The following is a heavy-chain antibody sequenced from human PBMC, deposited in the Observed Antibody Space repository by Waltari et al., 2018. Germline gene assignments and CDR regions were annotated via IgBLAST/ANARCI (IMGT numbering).Heavy chain of an antibody. D-gene: IGHD3-16*01. V-gene: IGHV3-21*01. J-gene: IGHJ6*02. CDR1: GFTFSSYS. CDR3: ARGGTTSTSGMDV. CDR2: IRSSSSYI. Sequence: EVQLVESGGGLVKPGGSLRLSCAASGFTFSSYSLTWVRQAQGKGLEWVSSIRSSSSYIYYADSVKGRFTISRDNAKNSLYLQMNSLRAEDTAVYYCARGGTTSTSGMDVWGQGTTVTVSS.